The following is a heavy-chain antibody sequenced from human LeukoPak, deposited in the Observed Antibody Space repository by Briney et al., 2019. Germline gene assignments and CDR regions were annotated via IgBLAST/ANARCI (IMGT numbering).Heavy chain of an antibody. Sequence: GGSLRLSCAASGLTFSYSWRSWVRQAPGKGREWVANMNQDGSAKGYVDSVKGRFTISRDNARNSLYLQMSSLRPEDTAVYYCATYTHWVAGDVWGQGTTVTVSS. J-gene: IGHJ6*02. D-gene: IGHD3-16*01. CDR2: MNQDGSAK. V-gene: IGHV3-7*01. CDR1: GLTFSYSW. CDR3: ATYTHWVAGDV.